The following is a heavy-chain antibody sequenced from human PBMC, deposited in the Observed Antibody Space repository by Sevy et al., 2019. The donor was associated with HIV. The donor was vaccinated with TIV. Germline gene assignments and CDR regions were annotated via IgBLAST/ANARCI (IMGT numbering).Heavy chain of an antibody. CDR2: ISSNGGST. V-gene: IGHV3-64D*06. J-gene: IGHJ4*02. D-gene: IGHD6-19*01. CDR3: VKGTLWLVEGSYFDY. CDR1: GFTFSSYA. Sequence: GGSLRLSCSASGFTFSSYAMHWVRQAPGKGLEYVSAISSNGGSTYYADSVKGRFTISRDNSKNTLYLQMSSLRAGDTAVYYCVKGTLWLVEGSYFDYWGQGTLVTVSS.